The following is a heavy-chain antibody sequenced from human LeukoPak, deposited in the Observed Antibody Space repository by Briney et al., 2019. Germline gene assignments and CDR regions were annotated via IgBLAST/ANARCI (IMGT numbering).Heavy chain of an antibody. CDR3: ARRLPLNVVISGIDWFDP. CDR2: IYSDGST. J-gene: IGHJ5*02. Sequence: TGGSLRLSCAASGFAVSTNYLSWVRQAPGKGLEWVSVIYSDGSTYYTDSVKGRFTISRDNAKNSLYLQMNSLRAEDTAVYYCARRLPLNVVISGIDWFDPWGQGTLVTVSS. D-gene: IGHD3-22*01. V-gene: IGHV3-66*01. CDR1: GFAVSTNY.